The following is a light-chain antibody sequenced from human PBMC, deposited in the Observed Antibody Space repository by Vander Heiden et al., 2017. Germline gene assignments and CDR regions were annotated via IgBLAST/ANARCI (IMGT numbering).Light chain of an antibody. J-gene: IGKJ4*01. V-gene: IGKV3-15*01. Sequence: EVVMTQSPATLSVSRGERATLSWRASQTISSNLAWYQHKPGRAPRLLIYGASTRATGIPARFSGSGYGTQFTLTISSLQPDDSAVYYCQQYNDWLLLTFGGGTKVEIK. CDR1: QTISSN. CDR2: GAS. CDR3: QQYNDWLLLT.